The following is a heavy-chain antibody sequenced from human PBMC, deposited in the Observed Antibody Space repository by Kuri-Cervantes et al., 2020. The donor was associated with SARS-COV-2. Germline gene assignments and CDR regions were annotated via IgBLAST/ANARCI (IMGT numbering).Heavy chain of an antibody. D-gene: IGHD2-2*01. V-gene: IGHV4-39*07. Sequence: SETLSLTCTVSGGSISSGDYYWGWIRQPPGKGLEWIGSIYYSGSTYYNPSLKSRVTISVDTSKNQFSLKLSSVTAADTAVYYCARLQRVVVPAASFGYWGQGTLVTVSS. J-gene: IGHJ4*02. CDR2: IYYSGST. CDR1: GGSISSGDYY. CDR3: ARLQRVVVPAASFGY.